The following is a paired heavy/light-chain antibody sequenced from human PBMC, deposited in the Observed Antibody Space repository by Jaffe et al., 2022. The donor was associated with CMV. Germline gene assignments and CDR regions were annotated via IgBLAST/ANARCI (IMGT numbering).Light chain of an antibody. CDR2: GKN. Sequence: SSELTQDPAVSVALGQTARITCQGDSLRRYFASWFQQRPGQAPVLVIYGKNNRPSGIPDRFSASSSRNTASLTITGAQAEDEADYYCNSRDSSDNLHVVFGGGTKLTVI. CDR3: NSRDSSDNLHVV. V-gene: IGLV3-19*01. CDR1: SLRRYF. J-gene: IGLJ2*01.
Heavy chain of an antibody. J-gene: IGHJ6*02. CDR2: INWNSGNI. V-gene: IGHV3-9*01. CDR3: AKGLNLVPEGGNYYNGMDV. Sequence: EVQLVESGGGWVQPGRSLRLSCAASGFNFDDYVMHWVRQAPGKGLEWVSGINWNSGNIGYADSVKGRFTISRDNAKKSLYLQMDSLRAEDTALYYCAKGLNLVPEGGNYYNGMDVWGQGTTVTVSS. D-gene: IGHD3-10*01. CDR1: GFNFDDYV.